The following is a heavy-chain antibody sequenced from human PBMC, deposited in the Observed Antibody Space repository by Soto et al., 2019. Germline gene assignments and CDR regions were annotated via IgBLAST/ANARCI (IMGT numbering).Heavy chain of an antibody. CDR2: IFHSGST. Sequence: QVQLQGSGPGLLKPSETLSLTCAVSGDSIRSSVWWVWVRQPPGKGLEWIGKIFHSGSTNYNPSHKSRATMSVDKSKNQFSLNLTSVTAADTALYYCARQAWTRLDCWGQGTLVAVSS. CDR1: GDSIRSSVW. J-gene: IGHJ4*02. V-gene: IGHV4-4*02. CDR3: ARQAWTRLDC. D-gene: IGHD2-2*01.